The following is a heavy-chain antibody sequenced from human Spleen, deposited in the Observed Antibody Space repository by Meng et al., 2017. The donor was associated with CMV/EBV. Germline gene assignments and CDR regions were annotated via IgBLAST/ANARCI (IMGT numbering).Heavy chain of an antibody. CDR2: INHSGST. CDR3: ARMSLIVGTIHDAFDI. Sequence: GSLRLSCAVYGGSFSGYYWSWIRQPPGKGLEWIGEINHSGSTNYNPSLKSRVTISVDTSKNQFSLKLSSVTAADTAVYYCARMSLIVGTIHDAFDIWGQGTMVTVSS. J-gene: IGHJ3*02. CDR1: GGSFSGYY. V-gene: IGHV4-34*01. D-gene: IGHD1-26*01.